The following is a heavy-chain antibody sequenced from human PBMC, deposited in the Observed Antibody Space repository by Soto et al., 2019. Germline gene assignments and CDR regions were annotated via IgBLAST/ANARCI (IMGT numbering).Heavy chain of an antibody. CDR1: GGTFSSYA. D-gene: IGHD3-3*01. Sequence: GASVKVSCKASGGTFSSYAISWVRQAPGQGLEWMGGIIPIFGTANYAQKFQGRVTITADESTSTAYMELSSLRSEDTAVYYCARGGSGYYRYYYYYGMDVWGQGTTVTVSS. V-gene: IGHV1-69*13. J-gene: IGHJ6*02. CDR2: IIPIFGTA. CDR3: ARGGSGYYRYYYYYGMDV.